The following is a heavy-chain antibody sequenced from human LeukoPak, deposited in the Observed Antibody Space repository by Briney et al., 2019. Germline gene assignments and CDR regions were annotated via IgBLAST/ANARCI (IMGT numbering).Heavy chain of an antibody. V-gene: IGHV4-61*02. D-gene: IGHD6-13*01. Sequence: TLSLTCTVSGGSISSGSYYWSWIRQPAGQGLEWIGRIYTSGSTNYNPSLKSRVTISVDTSKNQFSLKLSSVTAADAAVYYCARSRYSSSWYEESGYWGQGTLVTVSS. CDR2: IYTSGST. CDR1: GGSISSGSYY. J-gene: IGHJ4*02. CDR3: ARSRYSSSWYEESGY.